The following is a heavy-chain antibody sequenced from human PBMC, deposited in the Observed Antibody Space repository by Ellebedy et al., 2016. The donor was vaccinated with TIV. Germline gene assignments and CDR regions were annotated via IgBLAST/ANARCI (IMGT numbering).Heavy chain of an antibody. V-gene: IGHV3-30*03. D-gene: IGHD5-18*01. J-gene: IGHJ4*02. CDR2: ISYDASNK. Sequence: PGGSLRLSCAASGFTFSSYGMHWVRQAPGKGLEWVAVISYDASNKYYADSVKGRFTISRDNSKNTLYLQMNSLRAEDTAVYYCARDPVDTAMVGFDYWGQGTLVTVSS. CDR1: GFTFSSYG. CDR3: ARDPVDTAMVGFDY.